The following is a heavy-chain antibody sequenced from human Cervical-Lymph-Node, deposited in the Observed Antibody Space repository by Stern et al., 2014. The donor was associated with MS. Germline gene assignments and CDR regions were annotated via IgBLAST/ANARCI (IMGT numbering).Heavy chain of an antibody. V-gene: IGHV4-39*01. Sequence: VQLVESGPGLVKPSETLSLTCTVSGGSISSSTYYWAWIRQPPGKGLEWIGNIYYSGFTYYNPSLKSRVTTSVDMSKNQFSLKLSSVTAADTAIYYCARHDSVPRPSQLYSARDRGPGYFDYWGQGTLVTVSS. CDR3: ARHDSVPRPSQLYSARDRGPGYFDY. CDR2: IYYSGFT. CDR1: GGSISSSTYY. J-gene: IGHJ4*02. D-gene: IGHD1-26*01.